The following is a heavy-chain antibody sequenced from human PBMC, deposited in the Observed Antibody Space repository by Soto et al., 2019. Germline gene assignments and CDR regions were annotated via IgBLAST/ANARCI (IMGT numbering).Heavy chain of an antibody. J-gene: IGHJ4*02. CDR1: GFSLTTTSMG. D-gene: IGHD4-17*01. Sequence: QITLKESGPPLVRPAQTLTLTCAFSGFSLTTTSMGVAWIRQPPGQALEWLALIYWDDDQRYSPSLKDRLTISKDASRSRVVLTISNMNPEDTGTYFCAHAGDYDLLSFDHWGPGTLVTVS. CDR3: AHAGDYDLLSFDH. V-gene: IGHV2-5*02. CDR2: IYWDDDQ.